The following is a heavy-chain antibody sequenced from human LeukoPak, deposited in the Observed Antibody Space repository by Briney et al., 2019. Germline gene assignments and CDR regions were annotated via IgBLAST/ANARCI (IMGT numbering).Heavy chain of an antibody. V-gene: IGHV3-73*01. Sequence: GGSLRLSCAASGFTFSGSALHWVRQASGKGLEWVGRIRSTANGYATAYAASVKGRFTISRDDSKNTAYLQMDSLKTEDTAVYYCAKPLTFGGVIVWSDFDYWGQGTLVTVSS. CDR3: AKPLTFGGVIVWSDFDY. D-gene: IGHD3-16*02. CDR1: GFTFSGSA. CDR2: IRSTANGYAT. J-gene: IGHJ4*02.